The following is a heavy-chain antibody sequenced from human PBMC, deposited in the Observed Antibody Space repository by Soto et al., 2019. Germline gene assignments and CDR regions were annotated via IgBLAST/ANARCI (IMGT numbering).Heavy chain of an antibody. Sequence: SGPTLGDPPQALPLACSFSSFSGRTSGGGGGWVRPPPGKALEWLALIYWDDDKRYSPSLKSRLTITKDSSENQVVLTMTNMDPVDTATYYCAHTQAGPFRQDPFDLWGQGILVTVSS. V-gene: IGHV2-5*02. CDR2: IYWDDDK. CDR1: SFSGRTSGGG. D-gene: IGHD6-13*01. J-gene: IGHJ4*02. CDR3: AHTQAGPFRQDPFDL.